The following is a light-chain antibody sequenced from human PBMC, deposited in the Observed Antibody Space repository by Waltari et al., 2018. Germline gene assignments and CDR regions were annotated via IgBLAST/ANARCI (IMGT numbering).Light chain of an antibody. CDR1: SSNIGTYF. V-gene: IGLV1-44*01. CDR3: AAWDDSLRGHWV. CDR2: RND. Sequence: QSVLTQPPSASATPGQGVIISCSGRSSNIGTYFVNWYQQLPGKAPKLLIYRNDQRPSGVPARFSGSKSGTSASLAINGLQSEDEADYYCAAWDDSLRGHWVFGGGTKVTVL. J-gene: IGLJ3*02.